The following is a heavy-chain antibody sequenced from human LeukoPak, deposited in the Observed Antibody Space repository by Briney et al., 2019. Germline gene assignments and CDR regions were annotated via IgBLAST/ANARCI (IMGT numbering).Heavy chain of an antibody. Sequence: GGSLRLSCAASGFTFSSYSMNWVRQAPGKGLEWVSSITSGSSYIYYADPVKGRFTISRDNAKSSLFLQMNSLRAEDTAVYYCAREDCGGDCSLFDHWGQGTLVTVSS. CDR3: AREDCGGDCSLFDH. J-gene: IGHJ4*02. V-gene: IGHV3-21*01. CDR2: ITSGSSYI. D-gene: IGHD2-21*02. CDR1: GFTFSSYS.